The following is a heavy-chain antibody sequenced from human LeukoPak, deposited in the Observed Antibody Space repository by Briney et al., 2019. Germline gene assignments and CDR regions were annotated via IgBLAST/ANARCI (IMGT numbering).Heavy chain of an antibody. CDR2: IIPILGIA. Sequence: ASVKVSCKASGGTFSSYAISLVRQAPGQGLEWMGRIIPILGIANYAQKFQGRVTITADKSTSTAYMELSSLRSEDTAVHYCARGSQPMVRGVIGYYYGMDVWGQGTTVTVSS. CDR1: GGTFSSYA. V-gene: IGHV1-69*04. J-gene: IGHJ6*02. CDR3: ARGSQPMVRGVIGYYYGMDV. D-gene: IGHD3-10*01.